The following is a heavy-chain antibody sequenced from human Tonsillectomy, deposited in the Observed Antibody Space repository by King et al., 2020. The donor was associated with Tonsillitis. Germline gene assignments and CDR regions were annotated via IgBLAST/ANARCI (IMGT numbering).Heavy chain of an antibody. V-gene: IGHV3-13*01. Sequence: VQLVESGGGLVQPGGSLRLSCAASGFTFSRYDMHWVRQATGKGLEWVSAIGTAGDTYYPGSVKGRFTISRENAKNSLYLQMNSLRAGDTAVYYCARDATTLGYYGMDVWGQGTTVTVSS. CDR2: IGTAGDT. J-gene: IGHJ6*02. CDR3: ARDATTLGYYGMDV. D-gene: IGHD1-1*01. CDR1: GFTFSRYD.